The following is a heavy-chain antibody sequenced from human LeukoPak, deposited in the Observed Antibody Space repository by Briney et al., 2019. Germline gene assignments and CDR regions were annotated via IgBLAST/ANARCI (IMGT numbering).Heavy chain of an antibody. Sequence: VKVSCKASGYPFTSYGISWVRQAPGQGLEWMGWISAYNGNTNYAQKLQGKVTMTTDTTTSTAYMELRSLRSDDTAVYYCARDSTVDTAMVPYFDYWGQGTLVTVSS. V-gene: IGHV1-18*01. CDR1: GYPFTSYG. D-gene: IGHD5-18*01. J-gene: IGHJ4*02. CDR2: ISAYNGNT. CDR3: ARDSTVDTAMVPYFDY.